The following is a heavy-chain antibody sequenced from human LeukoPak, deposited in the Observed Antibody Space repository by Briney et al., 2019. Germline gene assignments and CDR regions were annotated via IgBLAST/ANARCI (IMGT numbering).Heavy chain of an antibody. CDR3: ARDGPADSFDY. CDR2: ISTSGNTK. V-gene: IGHV3-48*03. J-gene: IGHJ4*02. Sequence: PGGALRLSCAASGFIFSGYEMHWVRQAPGKGLEWVSCISTSGNTKYYADSVKGRFTISRDNARNSMYLQMHSLRAEDMAVYYCARDGPADSFDYWGQGTLVTVSS. CDR1: GFIFSGYE.